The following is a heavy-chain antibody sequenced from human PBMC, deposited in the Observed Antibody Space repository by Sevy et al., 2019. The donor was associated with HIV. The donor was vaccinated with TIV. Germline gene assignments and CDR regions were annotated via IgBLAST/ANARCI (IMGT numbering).Heavy chain of an antibody. CDR1: GFSLSTSGVG. J-gene: IGHJ4*02. CDR3: ATAGYSSSSAYFDY. D-gene: IGHD6-6*01. Sequence: SGPTLMKPTQTLTLTCTFSGFSLSTSGVGVGWIRQPPGKALEWLALIYWNDDKRYSPSLKSRLTITKDTSKNQVVLTMTNMGPVDTATYYCATAGYSSSSAYFDYWGQGTLVTVSS. V-gene: IGHV2-5*01. CDR2: IYWNDDK.